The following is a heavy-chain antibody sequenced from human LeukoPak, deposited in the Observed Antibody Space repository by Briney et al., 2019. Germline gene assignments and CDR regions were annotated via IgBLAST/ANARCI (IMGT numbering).Heavy chain of an antibody. D-gene: IGHD3-22*01. V-gene: IGHV3-30*09. CDR2: VSYNGNTE. CDR3: ARGRDYDSTGYLDY. J-gene: IGHJ4*02. Sequence: PGGSLRLSCVASGFTFSRYAMHWVRQAPGKGLEWVAALVSYNGNTEYYADSVKGRFAISRDNSKNTLYLQMSGLRVEDTAVYYCARGRDYDSTGYLDYWGQGTLVIVSS. CDR1: GFTFSRYA.